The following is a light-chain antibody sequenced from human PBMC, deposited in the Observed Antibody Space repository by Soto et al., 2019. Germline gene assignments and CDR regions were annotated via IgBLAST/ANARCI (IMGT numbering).Light chain of an antibody. CDR3: QQYGSSRT. V-gene: IGKV3-20*01. J-gene: IGKJ1*01. CDR2: GAS. Sequence: EIVMTQSPATLSVSLGERATLSCRASQSVSSNLAWYQLKPGQAPRLLIYGASSRATGIPDRFSGSGSGTDFTLTISRLEPEDFAVYYCQQYGSSRTFGQGTKVDIK. CDR1: QSVSSN.